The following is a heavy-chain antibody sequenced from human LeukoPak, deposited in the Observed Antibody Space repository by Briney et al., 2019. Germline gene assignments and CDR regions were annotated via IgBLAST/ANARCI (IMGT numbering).Heavy chain of an antibody. J-gene: IGHJ4*02. CDR1: GDSITSYF. Sequence: SETLSLTCTVSGDSITSYFWSWIRQPPGKGLEWVGYIFYSGITNYNPSLKSRVTISVDTSKNQFSLKLSSVTAADTAVYYCARTNDYGDYRFDYWGQGTLVTVSS. CDR3: ARTNDYGDYRFDY. CDR2: IFYSGIT. D-gene: IGHD4-17*01. V-gene: IGHV4-59*01.